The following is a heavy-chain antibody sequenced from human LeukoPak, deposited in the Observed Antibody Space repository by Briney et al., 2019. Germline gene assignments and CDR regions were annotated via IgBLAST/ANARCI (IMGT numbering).Heavy chain of an antibody. CDR3: ARDLRDYYGSGSYSYYFDY. V-gene: IGHV3-66*01. CDR2: IYSGGTT. D-gene: IGHD3-10*01. CDR1: GFIVSSNY. Sequence: PGGSLRLSCAASGFIVSSNYMSWVRQAPGKGVEWVSVIYSGGTTYYADSVRGRFTISRDNSKNTLYLQMNSLRAEDTAVYYCARDLRDYYGSGSYSYYFDYWGQGTLVTVSS. J-gene: IGHJ4*02.